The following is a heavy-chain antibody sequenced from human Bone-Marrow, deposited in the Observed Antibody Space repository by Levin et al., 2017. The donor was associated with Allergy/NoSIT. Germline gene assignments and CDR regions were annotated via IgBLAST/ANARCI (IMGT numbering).Heavy chain of an antibody. J-gene: IGHJ3*02. CDR3: ARGIAGASVAFDI. V-gene: IGHV3-74*01. D-gene: IGHD1-26*01. CDR2: MSDEGSNT. CDR1: GFTFSSHY. Sequence: GESLKISCEGSGFTFSSHYMHWVRQAPGKGLVWVSRMSDEGSNTNYADSVKGRFTISRDNAKNTLYLQMNSLRAEDTAVYYCARGIAGASVAFDIWGQGTLVTVSS.